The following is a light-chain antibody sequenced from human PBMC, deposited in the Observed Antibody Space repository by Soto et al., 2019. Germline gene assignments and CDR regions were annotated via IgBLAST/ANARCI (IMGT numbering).Light chain of an antibody. CDR2: DAS. CDR1: QSVRSK. CDR3: QQYINWPPLT. V-gene: IGKV3-15*01. J-gene: IGKJ4*01. Sequence: EIVLTQSPATLSVSPGERATLSCRASQSVRSKLAWYQKKPGQAPRLLIFDASTRATNIPARFSGSGSGTELTLTISSLQSEDFAVYYCQQYINWPPLTFGGGTKVDIK.